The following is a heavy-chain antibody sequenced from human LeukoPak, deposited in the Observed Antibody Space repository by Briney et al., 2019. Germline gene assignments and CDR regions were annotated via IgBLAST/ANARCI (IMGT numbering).Heavy chain of an antibody. Sequence: GGSLRLSCAASGFTFNSYTMNWVRQAPGKGLEWVSSISTGGSYIYYIDSVKGRFTISRDNAKNSLYLQMNSLGAEDTAVYYCARGGDYYYYYMDVWGKGTTVTVSS. CDR2: ISTGGSYI. J-gene: IGHJ6*03. CDR1: GFTFNSYT. V-gene: IGHV3-21*01. CDR3: ARGGDYYYYYMDV.